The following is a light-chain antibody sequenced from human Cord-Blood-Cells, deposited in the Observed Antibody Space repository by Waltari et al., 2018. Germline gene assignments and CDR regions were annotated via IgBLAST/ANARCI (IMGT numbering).Light chain of an antibody. Sequence: EIVLTQSPGTLSLYPGERATLSCRASQSVSISYLAWYQQKPGQAPRLLIYGASSKATGIPDRFSGSGYGTDFTLTISRLEPEDFAVYYCQQYGSSPLTFGGGTKVEIK. CDR3: QQYGSSPLT. CDR1: QSVSISY. J-gene: IGKJ4*01. CDR2: GAS. V-gene: IGKV3-20*01.